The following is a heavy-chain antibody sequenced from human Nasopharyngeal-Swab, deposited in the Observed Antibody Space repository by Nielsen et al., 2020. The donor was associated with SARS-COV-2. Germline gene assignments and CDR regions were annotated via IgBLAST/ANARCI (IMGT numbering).Heavy chain of an antibody. CDR3: AKAFQEPPLRYFDI. D-gene: IGHD3-9*01. V-gene: IGHV3-9*01. Sequence: LTCAASGFTFDDYAMHWVRQAPGKGLEWVSGISWNSGSIGYADSVKGRFTISRDNSKNTLYLQMNSLRAEDTAVYYCAKAFQEPPLRYFDIWGQGTLVTVSS. J-gene: IGHJ4*02. CDR1: GFTFDDYA. CDR2: ISWNSGSI.